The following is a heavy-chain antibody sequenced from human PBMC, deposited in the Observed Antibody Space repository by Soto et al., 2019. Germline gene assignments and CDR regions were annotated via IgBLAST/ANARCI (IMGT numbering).Heavy chain of an antibody. D-gene: IGHD1-1*01. V-gene: IGHV4-34*01. CDR1: GQSFSGHS. J-gene: IGHJ4*02. CDR2: INESGST. Sequence: QVQLQQWGAGLVKPSETLSLSCAVYGQSFSGHSWAWIRQPPGKGLEWIGEINESGSTYYNPSLKSRVTISTDTSKNQFSLKLSSVSVADTAAYFCARGSGIVALPGELEDVNYDYWGQGTLVNVS. CDR3: ARGSGIVALPGELEDVNYDY.